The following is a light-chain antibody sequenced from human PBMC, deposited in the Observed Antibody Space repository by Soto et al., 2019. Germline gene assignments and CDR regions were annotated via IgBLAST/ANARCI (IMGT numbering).Light chain of an antibody. Sequence: EILMTQSPATLAASPGERATLSCRASQSVGSKLAWYQQKPGQPPRLVMFDASIRATGVPARFSGGGSGTELSLTISSLQSEDFALYYCQQYEKWPPTTFGQGTKVEIK. V-gene: IGKV3-15*01. CDR3: QQYEKWPPTT. CDR1: QSVGSK. CDR2: DAS. J-gene: IGKJ1*01.